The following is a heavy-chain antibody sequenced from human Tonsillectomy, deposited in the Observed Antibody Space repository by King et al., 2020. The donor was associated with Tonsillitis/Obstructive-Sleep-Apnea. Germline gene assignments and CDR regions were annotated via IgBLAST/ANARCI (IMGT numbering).Heavy chain of an antibody. V-gene: IGHV3-7*04. CDR2: INQDGSEK. Sequence: VQLVESGGGLVQPGGSLRLSCAASGFTFSSFWMKWVRQAPGNGLEWVANINQDGSEKHYLDSVKGRFTISRDNAKNSLYLQMSSLRADDTAVYYCTRGLVGSNDYWGQGTLVTVSS. J-gene: IGHJ4*02. CDR3: TRGLVGSNDY. D-gene: IGHD1-26*01. CDR1: GFTFSSFW.